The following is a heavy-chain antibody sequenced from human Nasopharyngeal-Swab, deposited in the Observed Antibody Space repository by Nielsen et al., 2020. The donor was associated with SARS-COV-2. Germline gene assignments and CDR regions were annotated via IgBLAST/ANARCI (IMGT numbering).Heavy chain of an antibody. CDR1: GFTVSSNY. V-gene: IGHV3-66*01. Sequence: GESLKISCAASGFTVSSNYVSWVRQAPGKRLEWVSVIYSGGSTYYADSVKGRFTISRDNSKNTLYLQMNSLRAEDTAVYYCARGRLAAPNFDYWGQGTLVTVSS. D-gene: IGHD6-13*01. J-gene: IGHJ4*02. CDR3: ARGRLAAPNFDY. CDR2: IYSGGST.